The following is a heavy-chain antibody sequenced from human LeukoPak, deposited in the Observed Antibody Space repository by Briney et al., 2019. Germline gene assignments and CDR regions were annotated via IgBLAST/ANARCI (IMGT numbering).Heavy chain of an antibody. CDR2: INTRGGGT. J-gene: IGHJ6*03. V-gene: IGHV1-46*01. Sequence: ASVKVSCKASRYMFTNYYIHWVRQAPGQGLEWMGIINTRGGGTIYAQRFRGRFTMTRDTSTSTVYMELSSLRSEDTAVYYCARGDILTDYDNDYYYYMDVWGKGTTVTISS. D-gene: IGHD3-9*01. CDR1: RYMFTNYY. CDR3: ARGDILTDYDNDYYYYMDV.